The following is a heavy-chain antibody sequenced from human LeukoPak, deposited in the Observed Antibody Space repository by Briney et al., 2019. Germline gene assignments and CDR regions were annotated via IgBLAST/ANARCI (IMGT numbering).Heavy chain of an antibody. D-gene: IGHD3-16*02. CDR1: GGSITSYY. Sequence: PSETLSLTCTVSGGSITSYYWNWIRQPPGKGLEWIGYIYYSGSTNYNPSLKSRVTISVDTSKNQFSLKLSSVTAADTAVYYCARVSSYDYVWGSYRRGFDYWGQGTLVTVSS. CDR3: ARVSSYDYVWGSYRRGFDY. CDR2: IYYSGST. V-gene: IGHV4-59*12. J-gene: IGHJ4*02.